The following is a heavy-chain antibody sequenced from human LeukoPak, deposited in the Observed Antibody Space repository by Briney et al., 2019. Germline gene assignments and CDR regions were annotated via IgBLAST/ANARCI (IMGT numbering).Heavy chain of an antibody. J-gene: IGHJ4*02. D-gene: IGHD3-10*01. CDR2: IYSGTGT. CDR1: GFTFSSYN. Sequence: GGSLRLSCEASGFTFSSYNMNWVRQAPGKGLEWVSLIYSGTGTYYADSVRGRFTISRDISRNTVYLQMNSLRAEDTAVYYCARGSASLVRGSGFDYWGLGTLVTVSS. CDR3: ARGSASLVRGSGFDY. V-gene: IGHV3-53*01.